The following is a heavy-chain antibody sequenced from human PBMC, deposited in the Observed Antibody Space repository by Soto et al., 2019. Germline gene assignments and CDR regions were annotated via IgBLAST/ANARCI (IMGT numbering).Heavy chain of an antibody. CDR3: AGGAWGGSTPPLDY. CDR1: GYTFTSYE. Sequence: ASVKVSCKASGYTFTSYEINWVRQATGQGLEWMGWMNPNSGNTGYAQKFQGRVTMTRNTSISTAYMELSSLRSEDTAVYYCAGGAWGGSTPPLDYWGQGTLVTVSS. D-gene: IGHD3-3*01. V-gene: IGHV1-8*01. CDR2: MNPNSGNT. J-gene: IGHJ4*02.